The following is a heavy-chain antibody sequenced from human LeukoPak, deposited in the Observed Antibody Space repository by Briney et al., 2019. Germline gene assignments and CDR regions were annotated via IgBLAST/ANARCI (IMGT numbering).Heavy chain of an antibody. J-gene: IGHJ6*03. CDR1: GDSVSGNSAA. D-gene: IGHD1-7*01. Sequence: SQTLSLTCAISGDSVSGNSAAWNWIRQSPSRGLEWLGRTYYRSKWYNDYAVSVKSRITINPDTSKNQFSLQLNSVTPEDTAVYYCARESNWNYGYYYYMDVWGKGTTVTVSS. CDR2: TYYRSKWYN. V-gene: IGHV6-1*01. CDR3: ARESNWNYGYYYYMDV.